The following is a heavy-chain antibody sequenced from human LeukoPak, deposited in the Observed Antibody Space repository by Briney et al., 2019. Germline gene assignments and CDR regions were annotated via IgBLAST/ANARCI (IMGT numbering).Heavy chain of an antibody. D-gene: IGHD5-24*01. CDR2: INPSGGST. V-gene: IGHV1-46*01. Sequence: ASVKVSCKASGYTFTSYYMHWVQQAPGQGLEWMGIINPSGGSTGYAQKFQGRFTMTRDTSTTTVYMELSSLRSEDTAVYYCARDREEGYNSYYFDSWGQGTLVIVSS. J-gene: IGHJ4*02. CDR1: GYTFTSYY. CDR3: ARDREEGYNSYYFDS.